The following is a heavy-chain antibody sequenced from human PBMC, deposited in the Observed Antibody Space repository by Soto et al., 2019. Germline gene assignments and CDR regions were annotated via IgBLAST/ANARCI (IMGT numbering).Heavy chain of an antibody. V-gene: IGHV1-2*02. CDR3: ARGPLE. CDR2: IDPDSGDT. Sequence: ASVKVSCKASGYTFTGYYLHWVRQALGQGPEWVGKIDPDSGDTDQSQKFQGRVTLTRDTAIDTAYMELTRLTLDDTAIYYCARGPLEWGQGTLVTVSS. J-gene: IGHJ4*02. CDR1: GYTFTGYY.